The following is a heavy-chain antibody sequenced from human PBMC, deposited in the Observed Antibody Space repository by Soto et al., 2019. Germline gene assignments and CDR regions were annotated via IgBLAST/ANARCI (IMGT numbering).Heavy chain of an antibody. CDR1: GYTFTSYG. J-gene: IGHJ4*02. D-gene: IGHD2-2*01. V-gene: IGHV1-18*01. Sequence: ASVKVSCKASGYTFTSYGISWVRQAPGQGLEWMGWISAYNGNTNYAQKIQGRVTMTTDTSTSTAYMELRSLRSDDTAVYYCARDGPDIVVVPATGDYWGQGTLVTVSS. CDR2: ISAYNGNT. CDR3: ARDGPDIVVVPATGDY.